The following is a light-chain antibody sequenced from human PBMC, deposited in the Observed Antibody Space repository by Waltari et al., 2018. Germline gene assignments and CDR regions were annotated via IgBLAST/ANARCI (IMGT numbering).Light chain of an antibody. Sequence: EIVMTQSPATLSVSPGERATLSCRASQNVTTYLAWYQQKPGQAPRLLIHRASIRATDIPGRFSGSGSGTEFTLTISGLQSEDFAVYFCQHYNNWPLTFGGGNKLEIK. CDR3: QHYNNWPLT. V-gene: IGKV3-15*01. J-gene: IGKJ4*01. CDR2: RAS. CDR1: QNVTTY.